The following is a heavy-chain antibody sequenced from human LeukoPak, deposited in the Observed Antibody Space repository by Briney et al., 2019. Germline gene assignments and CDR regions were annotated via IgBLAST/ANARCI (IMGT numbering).Heavy chain of an antibody. CDR2: IKQAGSEN. V-gene: IGHV3-7*01. J-gene: IGHJ3*02. CDR3: ARDRRGYSYGRDAFDI. CDR1: GFIFSSYW. D-gene: IGHD5-18*01. Sequence: PGGSLRLSCAASGFIFSSYWMTWVRQAPGKGLEWVANIKQAGSENSYVDSVKGRFTISRDNAKNSLYLQINSLRAEDTAVYYCARDRRGYSYGRDAFDIWGQGTMVTVSS.